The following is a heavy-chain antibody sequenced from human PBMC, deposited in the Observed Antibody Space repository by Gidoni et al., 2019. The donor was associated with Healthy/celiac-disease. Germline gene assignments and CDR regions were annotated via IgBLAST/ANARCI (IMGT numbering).Heavy chain of an antibody. CDR2: IYHSGSP. J-gene: IGHJ4*02. CDR1: GYSISSGYY. V-gene: IGHV4-38-2*01. CDR3: ARWLRRNYFDY. Sequence: QVQLPESGPGLVTPSETLSLTCAVSGYSISSGYYWGWIRQPPGKVLEWIGSIYHSGSPYYNPSLKSRVTISVDTSKNQFSLKLSSVTAADTAVYDCARWLRRNYFDYWGQGTLVTVSS. D-gene: IGHD5-12*01.